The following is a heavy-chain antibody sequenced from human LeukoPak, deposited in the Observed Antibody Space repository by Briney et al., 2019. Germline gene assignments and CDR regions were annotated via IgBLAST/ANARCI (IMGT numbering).Heavy chain of an antibody. V-gene: IGHV4-4*07. Sequence: PSETLSLTCTVSGDSISSFYWSWIRQPAGKGLEWIGRIYSSGSTNYNPSLESRVTMSVDTSKNQLSLKLSSVTAADTAVYYCARDVVAAAGTWDYWGQGTLVTVPS. CDR3: ARDVVAAAGTWDY. J-gene: IGHJ4*02. D-gene: IGHD6-13*01. CDR2: IYSSGST. CDR1: GDSISSFY.